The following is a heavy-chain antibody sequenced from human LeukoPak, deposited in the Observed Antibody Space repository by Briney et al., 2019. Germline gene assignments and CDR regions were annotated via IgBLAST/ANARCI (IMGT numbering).Heavy chain of an antibody. V-gene: IGHV3-23*01. D-gene: IGHD2-15*01. J-gene: IGHJ4*02. CDR2: FSGGVDTT. Sequence: PGGSLRLSCAASGFTFTSYAMSWVRQTPGKGLEWVSTFSGGVDTTYYADSVKGRFTISRDNSKNTLDLQMNSLGAEDTAVYYCAKATLRTCSGARCYSFDNWGQGTLVTVSS. CDR1: GFTFTSYA. CDR3: AKATLRTCSGARCYSFDN.